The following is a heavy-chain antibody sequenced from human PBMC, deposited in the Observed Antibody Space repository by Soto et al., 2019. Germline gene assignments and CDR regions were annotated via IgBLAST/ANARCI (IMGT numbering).Heavy chain of an antibody. D-gene: IGHD1-26*01. CDR1: GFTFSNYW. CDR2: INQDGSER. J-gene: IGHJ6*02. Sequence: PGGSLRLSCAASGFTFSNYWMNWVRQAPGKGLEWVANINQDGSERYYVDSVKGRFTVSRDNAKNTLYLQMNSLGAEDTAVYYCARDFVVGGPTINYYYGMDVWGQGTTVTVSS. CDR3: ARDFVVGGPTINYYYGMDV. V-gene: IGHV3-7*01.